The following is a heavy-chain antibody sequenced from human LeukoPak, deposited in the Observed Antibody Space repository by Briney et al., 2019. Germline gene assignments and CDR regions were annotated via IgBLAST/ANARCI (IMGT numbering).Heavy chain of an antibody. CDR1: GFTFINAW. CDR3: TRGGPDY. Sequence: GGSLRLSCAASGFTFINAWMAWVRQAPGKGLEWVGRIKAKAHGGTIEYAAPVKGRFTISRDGSKNTLYLQMNSLKTEDTAVYYCTRGGPDYWGQGTLVTVSS. CDR2: IKAKAHGGTI. J-gene: IGHJ4*02. V-gene: IGHV3-15*01.